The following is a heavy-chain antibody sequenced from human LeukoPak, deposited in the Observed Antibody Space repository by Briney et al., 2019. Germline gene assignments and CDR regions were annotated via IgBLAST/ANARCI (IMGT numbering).Heavy chain of an antibody. J-gene: IGHJ4*02. CDR3: AKRVSYSNSPFDY. Sequence: PGGSLRLSCAASGFTFSSYAMSWVRQAPGKGLEWVSGISTSADSTYYADSVKGRFTISRDNSKNTLYLPMNSLRAEDTAVYYCAKRVSYSNSPFDYWGQGTLVTVSS. CDR1: GFTFSSYA. V-gene: IGHV3-23*01. CDR2: ISTSADST. D-gene: IGHD4-11*01.